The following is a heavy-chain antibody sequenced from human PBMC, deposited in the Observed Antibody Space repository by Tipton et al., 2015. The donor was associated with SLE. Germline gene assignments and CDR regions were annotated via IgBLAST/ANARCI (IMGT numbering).Heavy chain of an antibody. Sequence: SLRLSCAASGFTFRTYAMSWVRQAPGKGLEWVSAISATGGTTYYADSVKGRFTISRDNSKNTLYLQMHSLRAEDTAVYYCARTGTGTTSRWFDPWGQGTLVTVSS. CDR1: GFTFRTYA. CDR3: ARTGTGTTSRWFDP. D-gene: IGHD1-1*01. V-gene: IGHV3-23*01. J-gene: IGHJ5*02. CDR2: ISATGGTT.